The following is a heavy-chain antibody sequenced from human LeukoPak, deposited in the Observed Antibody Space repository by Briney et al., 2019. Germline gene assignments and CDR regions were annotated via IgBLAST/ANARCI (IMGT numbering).Heavy chain of an antibody. CDR3: ARDLGRDRYFDS. J-gene: IGHJ4*02. D-gene: IGHD5-24*01. CDR2: ISGPSDTI. V-gene: IGHV3-48*04. CDR1: GFTFSPYP. Sequence: GGSLRLSCAASGFTFSPYPMNWVRQAPGKGLEWVSYISGPSDTIYYADSVKGRFTISRDNAKNSLYLQMNSLGAEDTAVYYCARDLGRDRYFDSWGQGTLVTVSS.